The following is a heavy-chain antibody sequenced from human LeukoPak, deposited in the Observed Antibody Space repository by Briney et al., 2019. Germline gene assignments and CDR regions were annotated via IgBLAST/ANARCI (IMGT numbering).Heavy chain of an antibody. D-gene: IGHD3-10*01. CDR1: GDSISSYY. J-gene: IGHJ3*02. CDR2: IYYSRNT. Sequence: SETLSLTCSVSGDSISSYYWSWFRQPPGKGLEWIGYIYYSRNTNYNPSLKSRVNISEDTSKNQFSLKLSSVNDAYTAVYYCARYVSGSFFAFDIWGQGTMVTVSS. CDR3: ARYVSGSFFAFDI. V-gene: IGHV4-59*01.